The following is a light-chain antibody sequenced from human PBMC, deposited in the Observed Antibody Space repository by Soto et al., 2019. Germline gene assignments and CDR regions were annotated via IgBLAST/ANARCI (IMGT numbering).Light chain of an antibody. Sequence: DIQMTQSPSSLSASVGDRVIITCRASRSISVWLAWYQQKAGKAPNLLIYKASRLESGVPSRFSGSGSETEFTLTISGLQPGDSATYYCQQYNSYSPTFGQGTKVDIK. CDR3: QQYNSYSPT. V-gene: IGKV1-5*03. CDR1: RSISVW. J-gene: IGKJ1*01. CDR2: KAS.